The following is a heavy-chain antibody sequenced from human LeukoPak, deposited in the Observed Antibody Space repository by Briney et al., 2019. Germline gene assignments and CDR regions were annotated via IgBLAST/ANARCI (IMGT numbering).Heavy chain of an antibody. CDR2: INHSGST. Sequence: SETLSLTCAVYGGSFSGYYWSWIRQPPGKGLEWIGEINHSGSTNHNPSLKSRVTISVDTSKNQFSLKLSSVTAADTAVYYCARRRSGSGSYYGYWGQGTLVTVSS. CDR3: ARRRSGSGSYYGY. CDR1: GGSFSGYY. V-gene: IGHV4-34*01. D-gene: IGHD1-26*01. J-gene: IGHJ4*02.